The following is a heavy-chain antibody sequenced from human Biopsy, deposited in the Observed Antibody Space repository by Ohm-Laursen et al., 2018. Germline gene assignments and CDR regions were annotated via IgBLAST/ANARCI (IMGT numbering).Heavy chain of an antibody. D-gene: IGHD3-22*01. CDR1: GDSISSYY. V-gene: IGHV4-59*01. J-gene: IGHJ2*01. CDR2: VYYTGST. Sequence: GTLSLTWTVSGDSISSYYWSWIRQPPGKGLQWIGYVYYTGSTDYNPSLQSRVTISVDTSKNHFSLRLRSVTPADAAIYYCARDRGYYSDRTVPGYFDLWGRGTLVTVSS. CDR3: ARDRGYYSDRTVPGYFDL.